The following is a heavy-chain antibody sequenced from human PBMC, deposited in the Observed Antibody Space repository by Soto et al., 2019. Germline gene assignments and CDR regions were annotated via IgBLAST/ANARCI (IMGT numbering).Heavy chain of an antibody. V-gene: IGHV3-9*01. CDR1: GFTFGGYA. Sequence: PGGSLRLSCAASGFTFGGYARHWVRQAPGKGLEWVSGISWNSGSIGYADSVEGRFTISRDNAKNSLYLQMNSLGAEDTALYYCAKALGYCSGGSCYTFDYWGQGTLVTVSS. D-gene: IGHD2-15*01. J-gene: IGHJ4*02. CDR2: ISWNSGSI. CDR3: AKALGYCSGGSCYTFDY.